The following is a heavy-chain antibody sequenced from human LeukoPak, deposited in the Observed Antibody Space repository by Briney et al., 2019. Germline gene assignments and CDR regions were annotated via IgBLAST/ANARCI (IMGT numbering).Heavy chain of an antibody. CDR3: AKDNNARIAVTVNRGTDY. V-gene: IGHV3-9*01. D-gene: IGHD6-19*01. J-gene: IGHJ4*02. CDR1: GLTFDDYA. Sequence: PEGSLRLSCAASGLTFDDYAMHWVRQAPGKGLEWVSSISWNGGSIGYADSVKGRFTISRDNAKNSLYLQMNSLRTEDTAFYYCAKDNNARIAVTVNRGTDYWGQGTLVTVSS. CDR2: ISWNGGSI.